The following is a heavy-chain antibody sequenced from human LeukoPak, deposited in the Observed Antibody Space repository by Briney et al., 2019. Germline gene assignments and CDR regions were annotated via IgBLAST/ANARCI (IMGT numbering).Heavy chain of an antibody. D-gene: IGHD1-26*01. CDR1: GFTFSSYG. CDR3: AKGPSGNQFDP. J-gene: IGHJ5*02. V-gene: IGHV3-30*02. CDR2: IRYDGSNK. Sequence: PGGFLRLSCAASGFTFSSYGMHWVRQAPGKGLEWVAFIRYDGSNKYYADSVKGRFTISRDNSKNTLYLQMNSLRPEDTAVYYCAKGPSGNQFDPWGQGTLVTVSS.